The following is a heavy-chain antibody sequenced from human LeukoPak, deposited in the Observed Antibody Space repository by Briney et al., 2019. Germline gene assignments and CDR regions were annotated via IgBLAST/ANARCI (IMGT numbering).Heavy chain of an antibody. J-gene: IGHJ5*02. CDR1: GFSFSSYW. D-gene: IGHD3-10*01. CDR2: INSDGSST. CDR3: ASSSAGPNWFDP. Sequence: PGGSLSLSCAASGFSFSSYWMHWVRQAPGKGPMWVSRINSDGSSTSYADSVKGRFTISRDNAKNTLYLQMNSLRGEDTAVYYCASSSAGPNWFDPCGQGTLVTVSS. V-gene: IGHV3-74*01.